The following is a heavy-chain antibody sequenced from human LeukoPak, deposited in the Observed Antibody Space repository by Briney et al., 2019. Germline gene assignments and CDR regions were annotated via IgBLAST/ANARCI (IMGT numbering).Heavy chain of an antibody. D-gene: IGHD1-26*01. V-gene: IGHV3-7*01. CDR1: EFTFSNYW. Sequence: GGSLRLSCEAFEFTFSNYWMSWVRQAPGKGLEWVANINEDESEKYYVDSVVGRFTISRDNGKNFLYLQMDSLRAADTAVYYCAKSGGFFDTWGQGTLVTVSS. CDR2: INEDESEK. J-gene: IGHJ5*02. CDR3: AKSGGFFDT.